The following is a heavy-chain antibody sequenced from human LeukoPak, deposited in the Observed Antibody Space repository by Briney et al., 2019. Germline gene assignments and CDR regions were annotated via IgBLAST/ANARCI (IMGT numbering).Heavy chain of an antibody. V-gene: IGHV1-18*01. Sequence: ASVKVSCKASGYTFTSYGISWVRQAPGQGLAWMGWISAYNGNTNYAQKLQGRVTMTTDTSTSTAYMELRSLRSDDTAVYYCAREGSSWYFYYYYYYGMDVWGQGTTVTVSS. CDR2: ISAYNGNT. CDR3: AREGSSWYFYYYYYYGMDV. D-gene: IGHD6-13*01. CDR1: GYTFTSYG. J-gene: IGHJ6*02.